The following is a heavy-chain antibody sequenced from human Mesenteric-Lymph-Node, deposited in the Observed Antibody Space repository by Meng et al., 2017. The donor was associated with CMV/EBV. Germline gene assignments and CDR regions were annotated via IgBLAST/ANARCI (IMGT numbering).Heavy chain of an antibody. V-gene: IGHV3-48*04. D-gene: IGHD1-1*01. Sequence: GGSLRLSCAASEFTFSIYSMNWVRQAPGKGLQWISYISSTNTSMYYTDSVKGRFTISRDNAKNSLYLQLNSLRADDTAVYYCARVPRYSWRGTGDAFDFWGQGTLVTVSS. CDR3: ARVPRYSWRGTGDAFDF. J-gene: IGHJ3*01. CDR2: ISSTNTSM. CDR1: EFTFSIYS.